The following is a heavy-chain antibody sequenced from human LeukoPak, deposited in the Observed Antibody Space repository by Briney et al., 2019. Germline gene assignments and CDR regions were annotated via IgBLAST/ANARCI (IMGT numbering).Heavy chain of an antibody. D-gene: IGHD6-13*01. CDR2: ISGSGGST. CDR1: GFTFSSYA. J-gene: IGHJ4*02. CDR3: AQGGSSSWWDPHSFDY. Sequence: PGGSLRLSCAASGFTFSSYAMSWVRQAPGKGLEWVSAISGSGGSTYYADSVKGRFTISRDNSKNTLYLQMNSLRAEDTAVYYCAQGGSSSWWDPHSFDYWGQGTLVIVSS. V-gene: IGHV3-23*01.